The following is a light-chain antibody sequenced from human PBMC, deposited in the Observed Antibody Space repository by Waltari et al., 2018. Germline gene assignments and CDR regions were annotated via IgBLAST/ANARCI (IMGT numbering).Light chain of an antibody. Sequence: EIVLTQSPGTLSLSPGARATLSCRASQSISSSYLAWYQQKPGQAPRLLIYDASSRATGIPDRFSGSGSATDFTLTISRLEPEDFAVYYCHQYGSPFGQGTKVEIK. CDR1: QSISSSY. J-gene: IGKJ1*01. CDR3: HQYGSP. V-gene: IGKV3-20*01. CDR2: DAS.